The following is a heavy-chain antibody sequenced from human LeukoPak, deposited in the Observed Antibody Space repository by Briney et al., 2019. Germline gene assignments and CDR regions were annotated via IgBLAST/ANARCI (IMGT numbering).Heavy chain of an antibody. CDR1: GGTFSSYT. CDR3: ARGDKYWYFDL. D-gene: IGHD3-10*01. Sequence: SVKVSCKASGGTFSSYTISWVRQAPGQGLEWMGRIIPILGIANYAQKFQGRVTITADKSTSTAYMELTSLRSEDTAVYYCARGDKYWYFDLWGRGTLVTVSS. J-gene: IGHJ2*01. CDR2: IIPILGIA. V-gene: IGHV1-69*02.